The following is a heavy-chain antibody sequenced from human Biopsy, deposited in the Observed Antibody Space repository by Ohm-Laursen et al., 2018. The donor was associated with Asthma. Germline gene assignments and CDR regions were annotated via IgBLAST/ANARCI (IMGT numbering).Heavy chain of an antibody. J-gene: IGHJ4*02. CDR1: GFNFHNYV. CDR3: ARDVMEWYLPAFDF. CDR2: GGSYYDGGLK. Sequence: SLRLSCAASGFNFHNYVMHWVRQAPGKGLEWVAVGGSYYDGGLKYYADSVNGRFTVSRDDSKNTLYLQMNSLRPDDTAVYYCARDVMEWYLPAFDFWGQGTLVTVSS. D-gene: IGHD3-3*01. V-gene: IGHV3-30-3*01.